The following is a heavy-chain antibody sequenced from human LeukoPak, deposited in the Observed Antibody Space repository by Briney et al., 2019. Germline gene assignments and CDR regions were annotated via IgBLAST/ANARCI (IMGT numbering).Heavy chain of an antibody. CDR3: VRGRGTYGWFDP. D-gene: IGHD1/OR15-1a*01. J-gene: IGHJ5*02. CDR2: ISGDGTAR. V-gene: IGHV3-74*01. CDR1: GFTSSSYW. Sequence: GGSLRLSCAASGFTSSSYWMHWVRQVPGKGLVWVSRISGDGTARNYADSVKGRFTISRDDAKNTVDLQMNSLRGEDTAVYYCVRGRGTYGWFDPWGQGTLVTVSS.